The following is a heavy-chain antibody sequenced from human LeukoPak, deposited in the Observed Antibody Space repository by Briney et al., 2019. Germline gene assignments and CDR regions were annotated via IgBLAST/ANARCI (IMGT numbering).Heavy chain of an antibody. CDR1: GFTFSSYA. J-gene: IGHJ4*02. V-gene: IGHV3-23*01. CDR2: ISGSGGST. D-gene: IGHD3-10*01. Sequence: QCAGSLRLSCPASGFTFSSYAMSWVRQAPGRGLEWVSAISGSGGSTYYADSVKRRFTISRDNSKNTLYLQMNSLRAEDTAVYYCAKGHITMVRGVIPTLFDYWGQGTLVTVSS. CDR3: AKGHITMVRGVIPTLFDY.